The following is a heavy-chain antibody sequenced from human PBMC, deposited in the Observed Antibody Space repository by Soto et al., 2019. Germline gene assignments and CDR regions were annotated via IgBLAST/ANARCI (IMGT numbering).Heavy chain of an antibody. Sequence: GGSLRLSCTASGFTFGDYAMSWFRQAPGKGLEWVGFIRSKAYGGTTEYAASVKGRFTISRDDSKSIAYLQMNSLKTEDTAVYYCTRALSTGRVVVAAPLYYFDYWGQGTLVTVSS. V-gene: IGHV3-49*03. D-gene: IGHD2-15*01. CDR1: GFTFGDYA. CDR3: TRALSTGRVVVAAPLYYFDY. CDR2: IRSKAYGGTT. J-gene: IGHJ4*02.